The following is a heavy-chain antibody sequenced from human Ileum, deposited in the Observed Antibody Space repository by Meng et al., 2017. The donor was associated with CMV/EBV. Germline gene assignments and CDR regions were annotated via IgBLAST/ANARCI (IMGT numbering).Heavy chain of an antibody. CDR1: GGTFSSNA. Sequence: QVQLVQSGAGVKKPGSSVKVSCEGSGGTFSSNAISWVRHAPGQGLEWMGVISPIFRTSNYAQKFQGRLTITADESTSTAYMELGSLTSGDTAVYYCATSGRGPKYYFDYWGQGTLVTVSS. D-gene: IGHD1-14*01. CDR3: ATSGRGPKYYFDY. CDR2: ISPIFRTS. J-gene: IGHJ4*02. V-gene: IGHV1-69*12.